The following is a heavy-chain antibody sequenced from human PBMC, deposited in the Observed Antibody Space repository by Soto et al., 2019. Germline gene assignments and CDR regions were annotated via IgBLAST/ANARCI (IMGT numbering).Heavy chain of an antibody. CDR3: ARSVAARRGEDWFDP. D-gene: IGHD6-6*01. J-gene: IGHJ5*02. V-gene: IGHV3-53*01. CDR1: GFTVSSNY. CDR2: IYSGGST. Sequence: GGSLRLSCAASGFTVSSNYMSWVRQAPGKGLEWVSVIYSGGSTYYADSVKGRFTISRDNSKNTLHLQMNSLRAEDTAVYYCARSVAARRGEDWFDPWGQGTLVTVSS.